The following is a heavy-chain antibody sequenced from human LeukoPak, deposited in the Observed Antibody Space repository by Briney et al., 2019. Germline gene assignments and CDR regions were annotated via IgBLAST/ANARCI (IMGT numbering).Heavy chain of an antibody. CDR1: GFTFSGYW. CDR3: GKVGTWELQRVLEN. D-gene: IGHD1-26*01. V-gene: IGHV3-7*01. CDR2: VGRDGSEK. J-gene: IGHJ4*02. Sequence: GESLRLSCAASGFTFSGYWMTWVRQVPGKGLEWVANVGRDGSEKNYVDSVEGRFTISSDNAKKSLDLELNSLSVEDTALYYCGKVGTWELQRVLENWGQGTVVTV.